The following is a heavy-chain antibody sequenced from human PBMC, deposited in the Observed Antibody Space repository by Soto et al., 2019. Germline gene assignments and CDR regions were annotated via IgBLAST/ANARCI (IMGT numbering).Heavy chain of an antibody. D-gene: IGHD6-19*01. J-gene: IGHJ4*02. V-gene: IGHV5-51*01. CDR3: ARPPQYSSGWYLFDY. CDR1: GYSFTSYW. CDR2: IYPGDSDT. Sequence: PGESLKISCKGSGYSFTSYWIGWVRQMPGKGLEWMGIIYPGDSDTRYSPSFQGQVTISADKSISTAYLQWSSLKASDTAMYCCARPPQYSSGWYLFDYWGQGTLVTVS.